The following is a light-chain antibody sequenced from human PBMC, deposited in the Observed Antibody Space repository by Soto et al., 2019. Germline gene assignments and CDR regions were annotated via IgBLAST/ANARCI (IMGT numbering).Light chain of an antibody. CDR1: QSIDTY. Sequence: DIQMTQSPSSLSASVGDRVTITCRASQSIDTYLNWFQQKPGKAPKLLIYAASNLQSGVPSRFXGSGSGTEFTLTISSLQPEDFATYYCQQSYSTPIYTFGQGTNLEIK. J-gene: IGKJ2*01. CDR2: AAS. V-gene: IGKV1-39*01. CDR3: QQSYSTPIYT.